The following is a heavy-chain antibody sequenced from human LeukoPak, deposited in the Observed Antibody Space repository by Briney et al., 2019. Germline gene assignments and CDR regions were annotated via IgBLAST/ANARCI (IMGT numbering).Heavy chain of an antibody. Sequence: SVKVSCKASGGTLSSYAISWVRQAPGQGLEWMGRIIPIFGTANYAQKFKGSVTITTDESPSTAYMELSSLRSEDTGVYYCATSRSPRGYSGYWVAPNDYWGQGTLVTVSS. J-gene: IGHJ4*02. CDR2: IIPIFGTA. CDR1: GGTLSSYA. CDR3: ATSRSPRGYSGYWVAPNDY. V-gene: IGHV1-69*05. D-gene: IGHD5-12*01.